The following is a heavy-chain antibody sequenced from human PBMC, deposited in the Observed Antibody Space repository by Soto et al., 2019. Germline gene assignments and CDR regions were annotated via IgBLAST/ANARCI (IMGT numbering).Heavy chain of an antibody. CDR3: AVNTHYYYDYMGE. CDR1: CYTFTSYG. Sequence: ASVKVSCKASCYTFTSYGISWVRQAPGQGLEWMGWISAYNGNTNYAQKLQGRVTMTTDTSTSTASMELRSLRSDDTAVYYCAVNTHYYYDYMGEFSRGTRVTESS. D-gene: IGHD2-2*02. J-gene: IGHJ6*03. V-gene: IGHV1-18*01. CDR2: ISAYNGNT.